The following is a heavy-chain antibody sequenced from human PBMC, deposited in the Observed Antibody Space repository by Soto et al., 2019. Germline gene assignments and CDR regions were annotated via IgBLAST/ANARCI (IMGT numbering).Heavy chain of an antibody. D-gene: IGHD5-18*01. J-gene: IGHJ4*02. Sequence: QVQLVESGGGVVQPGRSLRLSCAASGFTFSSYGMHWVRQAPGKGLERVAVISYDGSNKYYADSVKGRFTISRDNSKNPLYLPMNRLRAEDTAVYYCAKVLGYSYGSGFDYWGQGTLVTVSS. CDR3: AKVLGYSYGSGFDY. CDR1: GFTFSSYG. V-gene: IGHV3-30*18. CDR2: ISYDGSNK.